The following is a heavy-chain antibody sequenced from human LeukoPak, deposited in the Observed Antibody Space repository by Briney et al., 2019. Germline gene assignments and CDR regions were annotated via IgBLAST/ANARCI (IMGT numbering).Heavy chain of an antibody. J-gene: IGHJ4*02. CDR1: GFTFSSYT. Sequence: GGSLRLSCAASGFTFSSYTMNWVRQAPGKGLEWVSSISTSSSYIYYADSVKGRFTISRDNAKNSLYLQMNSLRAEDTAVYYCARVLHKRNYDSTTYYGYWGQGTLVTVSS. D-gene: IGHD3-22*01. CDR2: ISTSSSYI. CDR3: ARVLHKRNYDSTTYYGY. V-gene: IGHV3-21*01.